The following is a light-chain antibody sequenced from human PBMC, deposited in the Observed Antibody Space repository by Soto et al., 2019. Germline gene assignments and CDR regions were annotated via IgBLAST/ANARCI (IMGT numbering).Light chain of an antibody. V-gene: IGLV2-14*01. J-gene: IGLJ2*01. CDR3: SSYRSSTTGVV. Sequence: QPASVSGSPGQSITISCTGTSSDVGGYNYVSWYQQHPGKAPKLMIYEVSNRPSGVSNRFSASKSGNTASLTISGLQAEDEADYYCSSYRSSTTGVVFGGGTKLTVL. CDR1: SSDVGGYNY. CDR2: EVS.